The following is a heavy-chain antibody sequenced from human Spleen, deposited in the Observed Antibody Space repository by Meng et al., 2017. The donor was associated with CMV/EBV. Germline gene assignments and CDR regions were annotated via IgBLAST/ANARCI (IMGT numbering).Heavy chain of an antibody. J-gene: IGHJ6*02. CDR3: ARQGCTSTSCYTDYYHGMDV. CDR1: GYIFTNYY. V-gene: IGHV5-51*01. CDR2: IYPGDSDT. D-gene: IGHD2-2*02. Sequence: GGSLRLSCQVSGYIFTNYYIAWVRQMPGKGLEWMGIIYPGDSDTRYSPSFQGHVTISADKSISTAYLQWSSLKASDTAMYYCARQGCTSTSCYTDYYHGMDVWGQGTTVTVSS.